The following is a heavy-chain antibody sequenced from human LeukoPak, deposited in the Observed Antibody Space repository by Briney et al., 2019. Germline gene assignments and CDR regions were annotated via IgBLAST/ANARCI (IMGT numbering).Heavy chain of an antibody. CDR1: GASLSSNYYY. D-gene: IGHD3-10*01. CDR2: FSYSGST. J-gene: IGHJ3*02. Sequence: SETLSLTCTVSGASLSSNYYYWGWIRQPPGRGREWIGSFSYSGSTYYRPSLKSRVTISVDTSKNQFSLKLSSVTAADTAVYYCARAYYYGSGSYAFDIWGQGTMVTVSS. V-gene: IGHV4-39*01. CDR3: ARAYYYGSGSYAFDI.